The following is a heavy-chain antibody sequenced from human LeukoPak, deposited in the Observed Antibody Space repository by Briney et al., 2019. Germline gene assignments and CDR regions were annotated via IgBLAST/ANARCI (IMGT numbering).Heavy chain of an antibody. V-gene: IGHV1-69*04. Sequence: SVKVSCKASGGTFSSYAISWVRQAPGQGLGWMGRIIPILGIANYAQKFQGRVTITADKSTSTAYMELSSLRSEDTAVYYCARDAGSSWYDYWGQGTLVTVSS. J-gene: IGHJ4*02. CDR1: GGTFSSYA. D-gene: IGHD6-13*01. CDR2: IIPILGIA. CDR3: ARDAGSSWYDY.